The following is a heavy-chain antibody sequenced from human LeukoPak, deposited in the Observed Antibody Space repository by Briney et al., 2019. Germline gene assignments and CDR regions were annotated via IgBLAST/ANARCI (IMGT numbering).Heavy chain of an antibody. J-gene: IGHJ4*02. CDR2: TYYRSKWYN. V-gene: IGHV6-1*01. CDR1: GDSVSSNSAA. D-gene: IGHD3-9*01. Sequence: SQTLSLTCAISGDSVSSNSAAWNWIRQSPSRGLEWLGRTYYRSKWYNDYAVSVKSRITINPDTSKNQFSLQLNSVTPEDTAVYYCARDRPYYDILTGYYIFDYWGQGTLVTVSS. CDR3: ARDRPYYDILTGYYIFDY.